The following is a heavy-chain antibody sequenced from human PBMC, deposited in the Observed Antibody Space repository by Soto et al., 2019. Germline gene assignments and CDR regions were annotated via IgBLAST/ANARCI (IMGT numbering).Heavy chain of an antibody. Sequence: QVQLVESGGGVVQPGTSLRLSCAASGFTISTHGMHWVRQAPGKGLEWVANIWYDGSNKFYADSVKGRFTISKDNSKNALYVEMNSLRAEDTAVYYCAAATAWYFHFHSWGQGTQVTVSS. J-gene: IGHJ4*02. CDR2: IWYDGSNK. V-gene: IGHV3-33*01. CDR1: GFTISTHG. CDR3: AAATAWYFHFHS. D-gene: IGHD6-13*01.